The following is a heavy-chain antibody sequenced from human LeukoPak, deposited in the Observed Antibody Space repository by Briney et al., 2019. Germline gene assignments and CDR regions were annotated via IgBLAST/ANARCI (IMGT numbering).Heavy chain of an antibody. J-gene: IGHJ6*03. CDR2: LSASGTT. Sequence: PSETLSLTCSVSGGSISNYFWGWRRQPAGKGLEWVGRLSASGTTNYNPSLRSRVTIAVDTSNNQLSLRVSSVTAADTAVYYCARDLRVVAAGTSYYYYMDVWGKGTTVTVSS. CDR1: GGSISNYF. D-gene: IGHD6-13*01. CDR3: ARDLRVVAAGTSYYYYMDV. V-gene: IGHV4-4*07.